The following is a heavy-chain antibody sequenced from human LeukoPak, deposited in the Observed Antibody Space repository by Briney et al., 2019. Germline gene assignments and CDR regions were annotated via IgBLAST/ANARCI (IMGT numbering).Heavy chain of an antibody. Sequence: SETLSLTCTVSGGSISSYYWSWIRQPPGKGLEWIGYIYYSGSTNYNPSLKSRVTISVDTSKNQFSLTLTSVTAADTAVYYCARERWGVVAASTYYYFYIDVWGKGTAVTVSS. CDR3: ARERWGVVAASTYYYFYIDV. V-gene: IGHV4-59*12. CDR1: GGSISSYY. J-gene: IGHJ6*03. D-gene: IGHD2-15*01. CDR2: IYYSGST.